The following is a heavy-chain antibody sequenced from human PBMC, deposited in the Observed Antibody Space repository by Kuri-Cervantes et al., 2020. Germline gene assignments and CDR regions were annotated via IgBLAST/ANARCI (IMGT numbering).Heavy chain of an antibody. J-gene: IGHJ6*02. V-gene: IGHV3-48*01. Sequence: GESLKISCAASGFTFSSYSMNWVRQAPGKGLEWVSYISSSSSTIYYADSVKGRFTISRDNSKSTLYLQMNSLRPEDTAVYYCARERARFEIYTMDVWGQGTTVTVSS. D-gene: IGHD3-10*01. CDR2: ISSSSSTI. CDR1: GFTFSSYS. CDR3: ARERARFEIYTMDV.